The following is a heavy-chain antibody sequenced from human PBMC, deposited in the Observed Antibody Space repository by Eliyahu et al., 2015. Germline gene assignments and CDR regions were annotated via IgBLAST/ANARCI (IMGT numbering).Heavy chain of an antibody. J-gene: IGHJ4*02. CDR2: IYYSGST. CDR3: ARPAFGATFNWVY. D-gene: IGHD7-27*01. CDR1: GGSISSSSYY. V-gene: IGHV4-39*01. Sequence: QLQLQESGPGLVKPSETLSLSCTVSGGSISSSSYYWGWIRQPPGKGLEWIGSIYYSGSTYYNPSLKSRVTISVDTSKNQFSLKLRSVTAADTAVYYCARPAFGATFNWVYWGQGTLVTVSS.